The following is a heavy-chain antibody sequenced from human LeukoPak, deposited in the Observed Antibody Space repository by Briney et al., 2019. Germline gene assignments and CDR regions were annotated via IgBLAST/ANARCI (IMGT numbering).Heavy chain of an antibody. CDR2: IIPIFGTA. CDR3: ARGSSGSPHDFYYMDV. CDR1: GGTFSSYA. J-gene: IGHJ6*03. Sequence: SVKVSCKASGGTFSSYAISWVRQAPGQGLEWMGGIIPIFGTANYAQKFQGRVTITADKSTSTAYMELSSLRSEDTAVYYCARGSSGSPHDFYYMDVWGKGTTVTISS. D-gene: IGHD3-10*01. V-gene: IGHV1-69*06.